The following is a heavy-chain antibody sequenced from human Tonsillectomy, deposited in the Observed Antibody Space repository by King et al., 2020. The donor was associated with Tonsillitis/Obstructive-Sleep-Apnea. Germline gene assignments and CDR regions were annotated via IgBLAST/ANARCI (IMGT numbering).Heavy chain of an antibody. D-gene: IGHD2-2*01. Sequence: VQLPESGPGLVKPSETLSLTCTVSGGSISSYYWSWFRQPPGKGLGWIGYIIYSGSTNYNPSLKSRVTISVDTSKNQFYLKLSSVTAADPAVDYCAGAVVMVGVPAAIGAGESWGQGTMVTVSA. V-gene: IGHV4-59*01. CDR3: AGAVVMVGVPAAIGAGES. CDR1: GGSISSYY. J-gene: IGHJ3*01. CDR2: IIYSGST.